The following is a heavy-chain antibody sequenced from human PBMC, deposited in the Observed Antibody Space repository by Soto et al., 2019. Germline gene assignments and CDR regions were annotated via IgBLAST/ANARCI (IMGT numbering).Heavy chain of an antibody. Sequence: SETLYLTCTVSGGSISSSSYYWGWIRQPPGKGLEWIGSIYYSGSTYYNPSLKSRVTISVDTSKNQFSLKLSSVTAADTAVYYCARLSVYNCNVLRDLFALRGQGTLVPGSS. D-gene: IGHD1-20*01. J-gene: IGHJ4*02. V-gene: IGHV4-39*01. CDR1: GGSISSSSYY. CDR2: IYYSGST. CDR3: ARLSVYNCNVLRDLFAL.